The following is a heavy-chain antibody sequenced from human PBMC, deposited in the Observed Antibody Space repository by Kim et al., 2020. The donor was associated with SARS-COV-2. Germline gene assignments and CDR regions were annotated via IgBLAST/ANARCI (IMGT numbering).Heavy chain of an antibody. Sequence: ASVKVSCKASGHTFRDYALNWVRQAPGQKPECMGWIHTTTGSPTYAPDFTGRFVFSLDTSVSTAYLQGDSLTAEDTAVYYCVKDSPVAGASLFDYWGQGT. CDR2: IHTTTGSP. J-gene: IGHJ4*02. CDR1: GHTFRDYA. D-gene: IGHD1-26*01. CDR3: VKDSPVAGASLFDY. V-gene: IGHV7-4-1*01.